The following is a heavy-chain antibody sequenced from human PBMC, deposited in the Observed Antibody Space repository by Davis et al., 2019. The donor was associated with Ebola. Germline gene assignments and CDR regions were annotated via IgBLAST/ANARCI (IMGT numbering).Heavy chain of an antibody. D-gene: IGHD5-12*01. Sequence: AGSLRLSCAPSGFTFSTYGMHWVRQAPGKGLEWVAVISYDGSNKYYADSVNGRFTISRDNSNNTLYLLMYSLGAEDTVVYYCAKYGATMATFDYWGQGTLVTVSS. CDR3: AKYGATMATFDY. V-gene: IGHV3-30*18. J-gene: IGHJ4*02. CDR2: ISYDGSNK. CDR1: GFTFSTYG.